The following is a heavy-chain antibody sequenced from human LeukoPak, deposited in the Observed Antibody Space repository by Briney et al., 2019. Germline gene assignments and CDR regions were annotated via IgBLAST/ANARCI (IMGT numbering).Heavy chain of an antibody. J-gene: IGHJ3*02. CDR1: GGSVSSGSYY. Sequence: SVTLSLTCTVSGGSVSSGSYYWRWLRQPPGKGLEWIGYIYYSGSTNYNPSLKSRVTISVDTSKNQFSLKLSSVTAADTAVYYCARGGGSGWLDAFDIWGQGTMVTVSS. CDR3: ARGGGSGWLDAFDI. V-gene: IGHV4-61*01. D-gene: IGHD6-19*01. CDR2: IYYSGST.